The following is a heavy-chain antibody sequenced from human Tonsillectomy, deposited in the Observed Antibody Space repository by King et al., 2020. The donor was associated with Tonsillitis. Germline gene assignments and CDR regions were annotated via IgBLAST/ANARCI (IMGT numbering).Heavy chain of an antibody. D-gene: IGHD2-2*01. J-gene: IGHJ6*02. CDR3: AKRSQISRYAMDV. CDR2: IYPGDSDT. V-gene: IGHV5-51*01. Sequence: VQLVESGAEVKKPGESLKISCTGSGYSFTNYWIGWVRQMPGKGLEWMGIIYPGDSDTRYSPSFQGQVPISADKSISTAYLQWSSPKASDTAIYYCAKRSQISRYAMDVWGQGTTVPVSS. CDR1: GYSFTNYW.